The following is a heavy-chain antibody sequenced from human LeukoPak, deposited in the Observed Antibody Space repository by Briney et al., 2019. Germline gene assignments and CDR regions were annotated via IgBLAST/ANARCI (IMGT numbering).Heavy chain of an antibody. Sequence: ASVKVSCKASGYTFISYYMHWVRQAPGQGLEWMGIINPSGGSTSYAQKFQGRVTMTRDTSTSTVYMELSSLRSEDTAVYYCARRTSTSYYDSSGYYLDAFDIWGQGTMVTVSS. D-gene: IGHD3-22*01. CDR2: INPSGGST. CDR3: ARRTSTSYYDSSGYYLDAFDI. V-gene: IGHV1-46*01. J-gene: IGHJ3*02. CDR1: GYTFISYY.